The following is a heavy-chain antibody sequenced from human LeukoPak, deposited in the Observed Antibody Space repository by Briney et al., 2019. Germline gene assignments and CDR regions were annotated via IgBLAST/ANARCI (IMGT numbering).Heavy chain of an antibody. CDR1: GGSISSYY. CDR3: ARCIDYGDYSDYFDY. CDR2: IYYSGST. V-gene: IGHV4-59*01. Sequence: PSETLSLTCTVSGGSISSYYWRWVRQPPGKGLEWIGYIYYSGSTNYNPSLKSRVTISVDTSKNQFSLKLSSVTAADTAVYYCARCIDYGDYSDYFDYWGQGTLVTVSS. J-gene: IGHJ4*02. D-gene: IGHD4-17*01.